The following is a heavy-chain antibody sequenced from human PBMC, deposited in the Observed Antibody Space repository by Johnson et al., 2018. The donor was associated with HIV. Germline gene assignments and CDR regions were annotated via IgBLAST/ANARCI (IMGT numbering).Heavy chain of an antibody. Sequence: VQLVESGGGLIQPGGSLRLSCAASGFTFSSYWMHWVRQAPGKGLVWVSRINSDGSSTYYADSVKGRFTISRDNSKNSLYLQMNSLRTEDTALYYCAKDIWDSSGYPQQAFDMWGQGTMVTVSS. CDR2: INSDGSST. V-gene: IGHV3-74*01. J-gene: IGHJ3*02. D-gene: IGHD3-22*01. CDR1: GFTFSSYW. CDR3: AKDIWDSSGYPQQAFDM.